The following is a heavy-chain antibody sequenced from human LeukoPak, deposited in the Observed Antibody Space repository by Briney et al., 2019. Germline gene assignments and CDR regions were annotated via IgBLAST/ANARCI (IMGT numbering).Heavy chain of an antibody. Sequence: GASVKVSCKASGYTFTSYGISWVRQAPGQGLEWMGWISAYNGNTNYAQKLQGRVTMTTDTSTSTAYMELRSLRPDDTAVYYCARWGIRPLRYFDWLLDHDAFDIWGQGTMVTVSS. CDR3: ARWGIRPLRYFDWLLDHDAFDI. J-gene: IGHJ3*02. D-gene: IGHD3-9*01. V-gene: IGHV1-18*01. CDR1: GYTFTSYG. CDR2: ISAYNGNT.